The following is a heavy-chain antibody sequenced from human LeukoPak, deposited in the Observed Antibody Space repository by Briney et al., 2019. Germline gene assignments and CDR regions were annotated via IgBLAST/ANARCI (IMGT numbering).Heavy chain of an antibody. CDR2: ISYDGNNK. D-gene: IGHD2-2*02. J-gene: IGHJ4*02. CDR1: GFTFSSYS. CDR3: ARLPGYCSSSSCYKMTIPFDY. Sequence: GGSLRLSCSASGFTFSSYSMHWVRQAPGKGLEWVAVISYDGNNKYDADSVKGRFTISRDNSKNTLYLQMNSLRAEDTAVYYCARLPGYCSSSSCYKMTIPFDYWGQGTLVTVSS. V-gene: IGHV3-30-3*01.